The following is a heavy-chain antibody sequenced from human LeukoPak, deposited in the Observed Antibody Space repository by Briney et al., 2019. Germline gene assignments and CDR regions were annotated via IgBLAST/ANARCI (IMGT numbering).Heavy chain of an antibody. Sequence: GGSLRLSCAASGFTFSSYGMHWVRQAPGKGLEWVAVISYDGSNKYYTDSVKARFTISRDNSKNTLYLQMNSLRAEDTAVYYCARDLGYGVAWGQGTLVTVSS. CDR3: ARDLGYGVA. CDR2: ISYDGSNK. CDR1: GFTFSSYG. D-gene: IGHD4-17*01. V-gene: IGHV3-33*05. J-gene: IGHJ5*02.